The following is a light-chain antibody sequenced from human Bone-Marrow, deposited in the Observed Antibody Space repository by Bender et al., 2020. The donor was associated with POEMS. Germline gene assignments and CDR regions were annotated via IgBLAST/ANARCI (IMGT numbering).Light chain of an antibody. CDR3: QSYDNSLGGLV. V-gene: IGLV1-40*01. CDR2: GYN. Sequence: QSALTQPPSASGSPGQSVTISCTGSSSNTGSGYDINWYQHLPGTAPKLLIYGYNNRPSGVPDRFSGSKSGTSASLAITGLQAEDEGDYYCQSYDNSLGGLVFGGGTKLTVL. CDR1: SSNTGSGYD. J-gene: IGLJ3*02.